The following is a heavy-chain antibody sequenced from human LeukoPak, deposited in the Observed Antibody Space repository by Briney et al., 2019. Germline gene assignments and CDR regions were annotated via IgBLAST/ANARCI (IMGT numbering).Heavy chain of an antibody. CDR2: IRQDGSEK. CDR1: GFAFSGHW. D-gene: IGHD6-6*01. J-gene: IGHJ3*02. Sequence: GGSLRLSCAASGFAFSGHWMSWVRQAPGKGLEWVASIRQDGSEKHYVDSVEGRFTISRDNAKNSLHLQMNSLRAEDTAVYYCAKGSSRPPNAFDIWGQGTLVTVSS. V-gene: IGHV3-7*01. CDR3: AKGSSRPPNAFDI.